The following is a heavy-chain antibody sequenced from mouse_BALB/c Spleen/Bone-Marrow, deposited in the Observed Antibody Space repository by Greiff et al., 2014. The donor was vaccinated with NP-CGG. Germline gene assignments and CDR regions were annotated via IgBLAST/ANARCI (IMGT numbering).Heavy chain of an antibody. Sequence: VQLQQSGPDLVKPSQSLSLTCTVTGYSITSYYSWHWIRQFPGNKLEWMGYIHYSGTTVYNPSLKSRISITRDTSNNQFFLQLSSVTTEDTATYYCARFAGTPYTMDYWGQGTSVTVSS. CDR3: ARFAGTPYTMDY. V-gene: IGHV3-1*02. D-gene: IGHD4-1*01. J-gene: IGHJ4*01. CDR2: IHYSGTT. CDR1: GYSITSYYS.